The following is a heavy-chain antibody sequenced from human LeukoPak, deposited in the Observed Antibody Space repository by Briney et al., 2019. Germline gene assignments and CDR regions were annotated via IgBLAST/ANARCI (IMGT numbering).Heavy chain of an antibody. CDR2: LSPDGSSS. J-gene: IGHJ4*02. V-gene: IGHV3-74*01. CDR3: TNFDY. CDR1: GFTFSTYW. Sequence: GGSLRLTCAASGFTFSTYWMHWVRQAPGKGLVWVSRLSPDGSSSIYADSVKGRFTVSRDDSKNTLYLQMNSLKTEDTAVYYCTNFDYWGQGTLVTVSS.